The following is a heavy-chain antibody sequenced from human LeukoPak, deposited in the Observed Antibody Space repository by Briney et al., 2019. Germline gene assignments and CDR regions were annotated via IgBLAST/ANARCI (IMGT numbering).Heavy chain of an antibody. V-gene: IGHV3-23*01. Sequence: GGSLRLSCAASGFTSTTYAMTWVRQAPGKGLEWVSSISGSGDTKNYADSVKGRFTISRDNSKITLFLQMSRLRAEDTAIYYCAKSRGRAVASAFDYWGRGTLVTVSS. D-gene: IGHD6-19*01. J-gene: IGHJ4*02. CDR2: ISGSGDTK. CDR1: GFTSTTYA. CDR3: AKSRGRAVASAFDY.